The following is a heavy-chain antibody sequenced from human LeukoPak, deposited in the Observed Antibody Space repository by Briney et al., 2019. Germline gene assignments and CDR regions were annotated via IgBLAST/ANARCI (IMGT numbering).Heavy chain of an antibody. Sequence: GGSLRLSCAASGFTFSSYAMHWVRQAPGKGLEWVAVISYDGSNKYYADSVKGRFTISRDNSKNTLYLQMNSLRAEDTAVYYCARGRTTYDFWSGYPSDAFDIWGQGTMVTVSS. CDR1: GFTFSSYA. D-gene: IGHD3-3*01. CDR3: ARGRTTYDFWSGYPSDAFDI. CDR2: ISYDGSNK. V-gene: IGHV3-30-3*01. J-gene: IGHJ3*02.